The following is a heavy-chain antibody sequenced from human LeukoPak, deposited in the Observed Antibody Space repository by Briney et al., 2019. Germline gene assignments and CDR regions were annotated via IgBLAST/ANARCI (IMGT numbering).Heavy chain of an antibody. D-gene: IGHD3-10*01. CDR3: ARHTYYYGSGDWFDP. J-gene: IGHJ5*02. V-gene: IGHV4-61*02. CDR1: GDSINSGNHY. Sequence: SETLSLTCTVSGDSINSGNHYWSWIRQPAGKGLEWIGRIYSSGTTTYNPSLKSRVTMSVDTSKNQFSLKLSSVTAADTAVYYCARHTYYYGSGDWFDPWGQGTLVTVSS. CDR2: IYSSGTT.